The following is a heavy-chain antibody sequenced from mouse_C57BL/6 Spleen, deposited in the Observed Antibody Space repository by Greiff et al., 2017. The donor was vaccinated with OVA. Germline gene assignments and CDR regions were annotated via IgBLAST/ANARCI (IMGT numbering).Heavy chain of an antibody. CDR2: IDPSDSYT. CDR1: GYTFTSYW. D-gene: IGHD2-3*01. V-gene: IGHV1-69*01. J-gene: IGHJ2*01. Sequence: QVQLQQPGAELVMPGASVKLSCKASGYTFTSYWMHWVKQRPGQGLEWIGEIDPSDSYTNYNQKFKGKSTLTVDKSSSTAYMQLSSLTSEDSAVYYCAKDGSLDDWGQGTTLTVSS. CDR3: AKDGSLDD.